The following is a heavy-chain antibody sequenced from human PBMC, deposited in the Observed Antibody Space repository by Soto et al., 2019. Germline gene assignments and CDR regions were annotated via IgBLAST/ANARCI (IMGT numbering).Heavy chain of an antibody. CDR3: AVDSANGYYFDY. CDR1: GYSISSGFY. CDR2: IYHSGST. D-gene: IGHD3-9*01. J-gene: IGHJ4*02. Sequence: SETLSLTCDVSGYSISSGFYWGWIRQPPGKGLEWIGNIYHSGSTHYNPSLKSRVTISVDTSKNQFSLKLTSVTAADTAVYYWAVDSANGYYFDYWGQGTLVTVSS. V-gene: IGHV4-38-2*01.